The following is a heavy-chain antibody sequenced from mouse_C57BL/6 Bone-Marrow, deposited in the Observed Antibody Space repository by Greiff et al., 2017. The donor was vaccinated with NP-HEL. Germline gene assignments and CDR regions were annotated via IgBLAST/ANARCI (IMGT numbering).Heavy chain of an antibody. D-gene: IGHD2-5*01. CDR2: ISSGGSYT. CDR3: ARHYYSNYFDY. V-gene: IGHV5-6*01. Sequence: EVKLVESGGDLVKPGGSLKLSCAASGFTFSSYGMSWVRQTPDKRLEWVATISSGGSYTYYPDSVKARFTISRDNAKNTLYLQMSSLKSEDTAMYYCARHYYSNYFDYWGQGTTLTVSS. J-gene: IGHJ2*01. CDR1: GFTFSSYG.